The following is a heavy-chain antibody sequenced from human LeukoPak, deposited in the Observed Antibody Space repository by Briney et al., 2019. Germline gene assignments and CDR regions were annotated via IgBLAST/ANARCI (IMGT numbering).Heavy chain of an antibody. CDR3: ARGGTKTSFHALHI. J-gene: IGHJ3*02. Sequence: PSETLSLTCTVSGGSISSYYWSWIRQPPGKGLEWIGYIYYSGSTNYNPSLKSRVTISVDTSKNQFSLKLSSVTAADTAVYYCARGGTKTSFHALHIWGQGTMVTVSS. CDR2: IYYSGST. D-gene: IGHD2-2*01. CDR1: GGSISSYY. V-gene: IGHV4-59*08.